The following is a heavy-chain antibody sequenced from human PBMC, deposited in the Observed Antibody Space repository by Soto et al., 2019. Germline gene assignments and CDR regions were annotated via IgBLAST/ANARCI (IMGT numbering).Heavy chain of an antibody. Sequence: GEPLKISCKGSGYSFTSYWIGWVRQMPGKGLEWMWMMYPGDSDTKYSPSFQGQVTISADKSIITSYLQGSSLKASDTAMYYCARRHLVEDAFDIRGYGTIVTVS. CDR1: GYSFTSYW. J-gene: IGHJ3*02. V-gene: IGHV5-51*03. CDR3: ARRHLVEDAFDI. CDR2: MYPGDSDT. D-gene: IGHD6-6*01.